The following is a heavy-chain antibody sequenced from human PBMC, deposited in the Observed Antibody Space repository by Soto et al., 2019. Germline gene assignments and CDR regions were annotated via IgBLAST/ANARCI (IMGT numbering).Heavy chain of an antibody. Sequence: QVQLVECGGGVVQPGRSLRLSCAAYGFTFSSYGMHWVRQAPGKGLEWVEVILYDGSNKYYADSVKGRFTIYRDNSKYTLYLQMNSLRAEDTGVYYCAREENRISGAGTPDYWGQGTLVTVSS. D-gene: IGHD6-19*01. CDR3: AREENRISGAGTPDY. CDR1: GFTFSSYG. V-gene: IGHV3-33*01. J-gene: IGHJ4*02. CDR2: ILYDGSNK.